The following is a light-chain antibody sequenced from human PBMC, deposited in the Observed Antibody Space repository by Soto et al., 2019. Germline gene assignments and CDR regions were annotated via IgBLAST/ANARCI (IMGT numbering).Light chain of an antibody. CDR2: DVS. V-gene: IGLV2-14*01. J-gene: IGLJ2*01. CDR1: SSDVGGYNY. CDR3: SSYSSSSTLVV. Sequence: QSALTQPASVSGSPGQSITISCTGTSSDVGGYNYVSWYQQHPGKAPKLMIYDVSNRPSGVSNRFSGSKSGNTAALPISWLQAADDADYYCSSYSSSSTLVVFGGGTKLTVL.